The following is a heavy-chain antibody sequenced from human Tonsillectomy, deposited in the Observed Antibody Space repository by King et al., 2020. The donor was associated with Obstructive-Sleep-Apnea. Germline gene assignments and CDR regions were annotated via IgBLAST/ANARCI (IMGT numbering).Heavy chain of an antibody. CDR3: ARDSGNFDY. V-gene: IGHV3-7*03. J-gene: IGHJ4*02. CDR2: IKQDGREK. CDR1: GFTFSNYW. Sequence: VQLVQSGGGLVQPGGSLRLSCAASGFTFSNYWMSWVRQAPGKGLEWVANIKQDGREKYSVDSVKGRFTISRDNAKNSLSLQMNSLRAEDTAVYYCARDSGNFDYWGQGTLVTVSS. D-gene: IGHD1-26*01.